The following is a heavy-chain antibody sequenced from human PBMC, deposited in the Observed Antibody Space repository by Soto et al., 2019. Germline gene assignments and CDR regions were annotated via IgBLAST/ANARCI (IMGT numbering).Heavy chain of an antibody. Sequence: GGSLRLSCAASGFTFTSYGMHWVRQAPGKGLEWVAVISYDGSNKYYADSVKGRFTISRDNSKNTLYLQMNSLRAEDTAVYYCACGSSLFDYWGQGTLVTVSS. V-gene: IGHV3-30*03. CDR1: GFTFTSYG. CDR3: ACGSSLFDY. CDR2: ISYDGSNK. D-gene: IGHD6-6*01. J-gene: IGHJ4*02.